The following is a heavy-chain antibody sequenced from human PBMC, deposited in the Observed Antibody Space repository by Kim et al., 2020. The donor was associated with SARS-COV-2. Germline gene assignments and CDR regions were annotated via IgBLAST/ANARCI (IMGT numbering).Heavy chain of an antibody. CDR3: ARHRGTYYDFWRGYSSLGFDP. V-gene: IGHV4-39*01. CDR2: IYYSGST. D-gene: IGHD3-3*01. Sequence: SETLSLTCTVSGGSISSSSYYWGWIRQPPGKGLEWIGRIYYSGSTYYNPSLKSRVTISVDTSKNQFSLKLSSVTAADTAVYYCARHRGTYYDFWRGYSSLGFDPWGQGALVTVSS. J-gene: IGHJ5*02. CDR1: GGSISSSSYY.